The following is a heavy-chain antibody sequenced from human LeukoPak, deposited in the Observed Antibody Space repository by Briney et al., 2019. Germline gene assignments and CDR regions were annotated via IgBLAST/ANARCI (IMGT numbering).Heavy chain of an antibody. CDR2: ISSSSSYI. CDR3: ARAGCSGGSCYDS. D-gene: IGHD2-15*01. J-gene: IGHJ3*01. CDR1: GFTFSSYS. Sequence: GGSLRLSCAASGFTFSSYSMNWVRQAPGKGLEWGSSISSSSSYIYYAASVKGRFTISRDNAKNSLYLQMNSLRAEDTAVYYCARAGCSGGSCYDSWGQGTMVTVSS. V-gene: IGHV3-21*01.